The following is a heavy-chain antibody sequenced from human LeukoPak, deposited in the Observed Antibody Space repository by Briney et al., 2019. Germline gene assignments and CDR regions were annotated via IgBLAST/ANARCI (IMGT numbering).Heavy chain of an antibody. J-gene: IGHJ6*03. Sequence: ASVTVSCKASGDTFRGHDINWVRQVAGQGLEWMGWMNPNSGGTGYAQKFQGRFTITWNTSITTAYMELTGLRSEDTAVYYCAREGPRGGFYDYYYMDVWGQGTAVTVSS. CDR2: MNPNSGGT. V-gene: IGHV1-8*01. D-gene: IGHD3-3*01. CDR1: GDTFRGHD. CDR3: AREGPRGGFYDYYYMDV.